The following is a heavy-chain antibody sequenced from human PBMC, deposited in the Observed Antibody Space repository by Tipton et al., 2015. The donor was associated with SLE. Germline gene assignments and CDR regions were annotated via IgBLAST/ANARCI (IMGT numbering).Heavy chain of an antibody. CDR1: GGSISSSRYY. CDR3: AHDRSGYYYNDAFDI. J-gene: IGHJ3*02. D-gene: IGHD3-22*01. CDR2: IYHSGTA. V-gene: IGHV4-39*07. Sequence: GLVKPSETLSLTCTVSGGSISSSRYYWGWIRQPPGKGLEWIGSIYHSGTAYYNPSLKSRVTISVDTSKNQISLKLSSVTAADTAVYYCAHDRSGYYYNDAFDIWGQGTMVTVSS.